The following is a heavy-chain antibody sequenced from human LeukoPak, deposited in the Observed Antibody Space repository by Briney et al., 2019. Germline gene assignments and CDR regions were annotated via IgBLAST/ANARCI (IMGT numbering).Heavy chain of an antibody. J-gene: IGHJ4*02. D-gene: IGHD3-22*01. V-gene: IGHV4-59*01. Sequence: SETLSLTCTVSGGSISSYYWSWIRQPPGKGLEWIGYIYYSGSTNYNPSLKSRVTISVDTSKNQFSLKLSSVTAADTAVYYCARIYYYDSSGYYYFDYWGQGTLVTVSS. CDR1: GGSISSYY. CDR2: IYYSGST. CDR3: ARIYYYDSSGYYYFDY.